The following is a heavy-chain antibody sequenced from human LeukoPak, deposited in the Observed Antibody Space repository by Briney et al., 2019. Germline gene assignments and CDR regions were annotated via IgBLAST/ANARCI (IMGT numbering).Heavy chain of an antibody. CDR1: GFTFSSFG. J-gene: IGHJ4*02. D-gene: IGHD4-17*01. V-gene: IGHV3-48*04. Sequence: PGGSLRLSCAASGFTFSSFGMNWVRQAPGKGLEWVSYISSSSSTIYYADSVKGRFTISRDNAKNTLYLQMNSLRAEDTAVYYCAKDPMTTVTTVDSDWGQGTLVTVSS. CDR3: AKDPMTTVTTVDSD. CDR2: ISSSSSTI.